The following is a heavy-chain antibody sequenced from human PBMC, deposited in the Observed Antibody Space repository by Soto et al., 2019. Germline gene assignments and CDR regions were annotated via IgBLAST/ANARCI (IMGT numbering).Heavy chain of an antibody. D-gene: IGHD3-3*01. CDR2: IIPILGIA. CDR3: ARATLTYYDFWSGYGPVDI. J-gene: IGHJ3*02. Sequence: GASVKVSCKASGGTFSSYTISCVRQAPGRGLEWMGRIIPILGIANYAQKFQGRVTITADKSTSTAYMELSSLRSEDTAVYYCARATLTYYDFWSGYGPVDIWGQGTMVTVSS. CDR1: GGTFSSYT. V-gene: IGHV1-69*02.